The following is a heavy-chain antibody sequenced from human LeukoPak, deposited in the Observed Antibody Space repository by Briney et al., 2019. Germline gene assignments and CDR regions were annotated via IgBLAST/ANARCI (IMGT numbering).Heavy chain of an antibody. CDR2: VSYRGST. CDR3: ATNAGPAAHDAIDI. V-gene: IGHV4-59*08. D-gene: IGHD2-2*01. Sequence: SETLSLTCTVSGDPINRHYWSWIRQTPGKGLGWIGYVSYRGSTNYNPSLQSRVTMSIDTSNNQFSLSLSSVTAADTAVYYCATNAGPAAHDAIDIWGQGTLVTVSS. CDR1: GDPINRHY. J-gene: IGHJ3*02.